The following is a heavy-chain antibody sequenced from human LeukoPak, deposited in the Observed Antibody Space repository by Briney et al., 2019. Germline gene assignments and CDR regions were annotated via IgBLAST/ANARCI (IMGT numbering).Heavy chain of an antibody. CDR2: INPSGGST. J-gene: IGHJ6*02. CDR1: GYTFTSDY. CDR3: ARDYGDNYYYYYGMDV. D-gene: IGHD4-17*01. Sequence: ASVKVSCKASGYTFTSDYMHLVRQAPGQGLEQKGIINPSGGSTSYAQKFQGRVTMTRDTSTSTVYMEMSSLRSEDTAVYYCARDYGDNYYYYYGMDVWGQGTTVTVSS. V-gene: IGHV1-46*01.